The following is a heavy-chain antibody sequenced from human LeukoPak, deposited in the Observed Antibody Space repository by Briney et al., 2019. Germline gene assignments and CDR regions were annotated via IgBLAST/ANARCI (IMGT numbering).Heavy chain of an antibody. CDR3: ARARLVDNWLDP. Sequence: PSETLSLTCAVYGGSFSGYYWSWIRQPPGKGLEWIGEINHSGSTNYNPSLKSRVTISVDTSKNQFSLKLSSVTAADTAVYYCARARLVDNWLDPWGQETLVTVSS. CDR1: GGSFSGYY. D-gene: IGHD6-19*01. J-gene: IGHJ5*02. CDR2: INHSGST. V-gene: IGHV4-34*01.